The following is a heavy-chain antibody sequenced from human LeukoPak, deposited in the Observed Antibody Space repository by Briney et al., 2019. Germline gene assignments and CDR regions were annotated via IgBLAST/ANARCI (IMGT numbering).Heavy chain of an antibody. CDR3: ASLEMATKAY. Sequence: PGGSLRLSCAASGFTFSSYSMNWVRQAPGKGLEWVSSISSSSSYIYYADSVKGRFTISRDNAKNSLYLQMNSLRAEDTAVYYCASLEMATKAYWGQGTLVTVSS. CDR1: GFTFSSYS. D-gene: IGHD5-24*01. CDR2: ISSSSSYI. J-gene: IGHJ4*02. V-gene: IGHV3-21*01.